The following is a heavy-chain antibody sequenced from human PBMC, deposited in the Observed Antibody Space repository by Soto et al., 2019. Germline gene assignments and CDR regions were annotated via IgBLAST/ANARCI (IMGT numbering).Heavy chain of an antibody. D-gene: IGHD6-13*01. CDR1: GFTFSDYY. J-gene: IGHJ6*02. CDR2: ISSSGSTI. Sequence: GGSLRLSCAASGFTFSDYYMSWIRQAPGKGLEWVSYISSSGSTIYYADSVKGRFTISRDNAKNSLYLQMNSLRAEDTAVYYCASSAQYSSSWYYYYGMDVWGQGTTVTVSS. V-gene: IGHV3-11*01. CDR3: ASSAQYSSSWYYYYGMDV.